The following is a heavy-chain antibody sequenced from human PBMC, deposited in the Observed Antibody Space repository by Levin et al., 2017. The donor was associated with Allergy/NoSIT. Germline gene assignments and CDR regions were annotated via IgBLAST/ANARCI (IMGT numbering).Heavy chain of an antibody. CDR3: ARSGYCSGGSCYPLVRYYYMDV. V-gene: IGHV3-11*01. J-gene: IGHJ6*03. CDR2: ISSSGSTI. CDR1: GFTFSDYY. Sequence: PSETLSLTCAASGFTFSDYYMSWIRQAPGKGLEWVSYISSSGSTIYYADSVKGRFTISRDNAKNSLYLQMNSLRAEDTAVYYCARSGYCSGGSCYPLVRYYYMDVWGKGTTVTVSS. D-gene: IGHD2-15*01.